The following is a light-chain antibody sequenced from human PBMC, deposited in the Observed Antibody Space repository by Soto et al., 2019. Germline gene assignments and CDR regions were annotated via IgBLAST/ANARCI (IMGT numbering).Light chain of an antibody. Sequence: QSALTQPASVSGSPGQSITISCTGTSSDVGYYNYVSWYQQHPGNAPKLIIYEVSNRPAGVSNRFSGSKSGNTASLTISGLQAEDEADYYCRSYTSSSTLDVFGIGTKVTVL. CDR3: RSYTSSSTLDV. V-gene: IGLV2-14*01. J-gene: IGLJ1*01. CDR1: SSDVGYYNY. CDR2: EVS.